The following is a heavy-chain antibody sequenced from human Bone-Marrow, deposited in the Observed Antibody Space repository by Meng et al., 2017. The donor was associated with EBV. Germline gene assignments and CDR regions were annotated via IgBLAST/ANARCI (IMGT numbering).Heavy chain of an antibody. CDR2: IYWDDDK. CDR3: AHSRWVIAAAGTPNFDY. CDR1: GFSLSTSGVG. J-gene: IGHJ4*02. D-gene: IGHD6-13*01. Sequence: QTPLKESASTAVQTPQDPTATFPFSGFSLSTSGVGVGLIRQPPGKALEWLALIYWDDDKRYSPSLKSRLTITKDTSKNQVVLTMTNMDPVDTATYYCAHSRWVIAAAGTPNFDYWGQGTLVTVSS. V-gene: IGHV2-5*02.